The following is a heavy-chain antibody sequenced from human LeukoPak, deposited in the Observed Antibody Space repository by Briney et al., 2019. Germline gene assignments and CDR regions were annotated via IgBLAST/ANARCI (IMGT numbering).Heavy chain of an antibody. CDR1: GFTFSSYS. Sequence: SGGSLRLSCAASGFTFSSYSMNWVRQAPGKGLEWVSSISSSSYIYYADSVKGRFTISRDNAKNSLYLQMNSLRAEDTAVYYCAKDGAYYDSSGYYFDYWGQGTLVTVSS. CDR2: ISSSSYI. J-gene: IGHJ4*02. D-gene: IGHD3-22*01. CDR3: AKDGAYYDSSGYYFDY. V-gene: IGHV3-21*01.